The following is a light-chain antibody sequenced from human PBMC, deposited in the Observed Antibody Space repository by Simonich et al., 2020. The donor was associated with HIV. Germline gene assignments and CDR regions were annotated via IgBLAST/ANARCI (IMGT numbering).Light chain of an antibody. CDR3: CSYAGSSTSRV. J-gene: IGLJ3*02. CDR1: SSEVGGFNF. V-gene: IGLV2-23*01. Sequence: QSALTQPAPVLGSPGQSTTIPCTGTSSEVGGFNFVSWYQQHPGKAPKPMIYEGSKRPSGVSNRFSGSKSGNTASLTISGLQAEDEADYYCCSYAGSSTSRVFGGGTKLTVL. CDR2: EGS.